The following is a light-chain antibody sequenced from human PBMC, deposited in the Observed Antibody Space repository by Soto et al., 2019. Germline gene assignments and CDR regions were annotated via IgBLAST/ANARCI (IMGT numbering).Light chain of an antibody. V-gene: IGKV1-5*01. CDR1: QSLSSW. CDR3: QQYNSYSPTT. Sequence: DIQMTQSPYTLSASVGDRVTITCRASQSLSSWLAWYQQKPGKAPNRLIYDASSLESGVPSRFSGSGSGTEFTLTISSLQPDDFATYYCQQYNSYSPTTFGQGTKVEIK. J-gene: IGKJ1*01. CDR2: DAS.